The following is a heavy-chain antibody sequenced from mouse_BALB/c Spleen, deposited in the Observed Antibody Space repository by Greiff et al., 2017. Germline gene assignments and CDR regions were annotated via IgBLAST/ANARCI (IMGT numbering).Heavy chain of an antibody. J-gene: IGHJ2*01. D-gene: IGHD4-1*01. CDR3: ARSNADYFDY. CDR1: GFTFSSFG. CDR2: ISSGSSTI. Sequence: EVQGVESGGGLVQPGGSRKLSCAASGFTFSSFGMHWVRQAPEKGLEWVAYISSGSSTIYYADTVKGRFTISRDNPKNTLFLQMTSLMSEDTAMYYCARSNADYFDYWGQGTTLTVSS. V-gene: IGHV5-17*02.